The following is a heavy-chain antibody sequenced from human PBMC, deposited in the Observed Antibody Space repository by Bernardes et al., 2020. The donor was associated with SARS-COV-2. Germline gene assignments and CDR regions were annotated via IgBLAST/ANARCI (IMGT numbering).Heavy chain of an antibody. CDR1: GGSFSGYF. V-gene: IGHV4-34*01. CDR3: ARLNYFDSSGQNWFDP. J-gene: IGHJ5*02. CDR2: INHSGNT. D-gene: IGHD3-22*01. Sequence: SETLSLTCAVYGGSFSGYFWNWIRQSPGKGLEWIGEINHSGNTNYNPSLKSRVTISVDTSKNQFSLKMTSVTAADTAMYYCARLNYFDSSGQNWFDPGGRGALVNVSS.